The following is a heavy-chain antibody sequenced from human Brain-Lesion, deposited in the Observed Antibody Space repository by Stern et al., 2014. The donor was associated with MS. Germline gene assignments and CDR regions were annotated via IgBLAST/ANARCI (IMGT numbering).Heavy chain of an antibody. CDR1: GGSIGRSSYY. D-gene: IGHD6-19*01. J-gene: IGHJ4*02. V-gene: IGHV4-39*02. Sequence: QLQQSGPGLVKPSETLSLTCTVSGGSIGRSSYYWGWIRQPPGKGLEWIGNIFYTGSTFYDPSLKSRVTLSVDTSNNPFSLRLNSVTAADTAVYYCARGAGVFDSWGQGTLVTVSP. CDR2: IFYTGST. CDR3: ARGAGVFDS.